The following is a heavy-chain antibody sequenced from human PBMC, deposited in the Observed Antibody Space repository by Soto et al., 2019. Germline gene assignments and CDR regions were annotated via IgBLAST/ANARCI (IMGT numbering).Heavy chain of an antibody. CDR2: INPNGGST. J-gene: IGHJ3*01. CDR1: GYTFTNYY. V-gene: IGHV1-46*03. D-gene: IGHD4-4*01. CDR3: ARGGGPTETNLLNVFFEV. Sequence: ASVKVSCKASGYTFTNYYIDWVRQAPGQGLEWMGIINPNGGSTTYVQKFQGRVTMTRDTSTSTVYMELSSLRSEDTAVYYCARGGGPTETNLLNVFFEVWGKGTMFT.